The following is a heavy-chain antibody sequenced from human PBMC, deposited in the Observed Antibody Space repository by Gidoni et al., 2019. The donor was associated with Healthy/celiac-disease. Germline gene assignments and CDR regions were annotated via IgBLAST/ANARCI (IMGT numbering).Heavy chain of an antibody. CDR2: IYYSGST. V-gene: IGHV4-30-4*01. CDR1: GGSISSGAYY. CDR3: ARGKVVEMATTNAYYFDY. J-gene: IGHJ4*02. D-gene: IGHD1-1*01. Sequence: QVQLQESGPGLVKPSQTLSLTCTVSGGSISSGAYYWSWIRQPPGKGLEWIGYIYYSGSTYYNPSLKSRVTISVDTSKNQFSLKLSSVTAADTAVYYCARGKVVEMATTNAYYFDYWGQGTLVTVSS.